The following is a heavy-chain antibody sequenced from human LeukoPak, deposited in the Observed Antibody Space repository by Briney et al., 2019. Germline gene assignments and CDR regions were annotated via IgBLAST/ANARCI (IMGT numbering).Heavy chain of an antibody. D-gene: IGHD1-26*01. Sequence: SETLSLTCTVSGGSISSSSYYWGWIRQPPGKGLEWIGSIYYSGSTYYNPSLKSRVTISVDTSKNQFSLKLSSVTAADTAVYYCASRLRRELGDGYYFDYWGQGTLVTVSS. CDR1: GGSISSSSYY. CDR3: ASRLRRELGDGYYFDY. CDR2: IYYSGST. V-gene: IGHV4-39*01. J-gene: IGHJ4*02.